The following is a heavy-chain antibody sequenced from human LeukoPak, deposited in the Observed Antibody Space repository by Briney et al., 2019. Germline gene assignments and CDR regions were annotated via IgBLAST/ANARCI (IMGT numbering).Heavy chain of an antibody. CDR3: ARGRVPGA. D-gene: IGHD6-19*01. J-gene: IGHJ4*02. Sequence: TSETLSLTCTVSGVSITSYFWSWIRQPPGRGLEWIRYIYHSGSTNSNPSLKSRVSISLDTSKNQFSLKLSSVTAADTAVYYCARGRVPGAWGQGTLVTVSS. CDR2: IYHSGST. CDR1: GVSITSYF. V-gene: IGHV4-59*01.